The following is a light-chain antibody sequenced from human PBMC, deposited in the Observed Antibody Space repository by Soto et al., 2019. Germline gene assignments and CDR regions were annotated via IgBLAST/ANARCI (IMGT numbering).Light chain of an antibody. CDR3: QQYNNWPPWT. CDR2: DAS. CDR1: QGISSY. J-gene: IGKJ1*01. Sequence: MTQSPSSFSASTGDRVTITCRASQGISSYLAWFQQKPGQAPRLLIYDASTRATGIPDRFSGSGSETEFTLTISSLQSEDYAIYYCQQYNNWPPWTFGQGTKV. V-gene: IGKV3-15*01.